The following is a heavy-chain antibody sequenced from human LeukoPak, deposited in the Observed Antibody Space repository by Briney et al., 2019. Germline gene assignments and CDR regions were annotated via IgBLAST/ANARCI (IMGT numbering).Heavy chain of an antibody. D-gene: IGHD6-13*01. J-gene: IGHJ4*02. CDR2: ISYDGSNK. V-gene: IGHV3-30-3*01. Sequence: PGGSLRLSCAASGFTFSSYAMHWVRQAPGKGLEWVAVISYDGSNKYYADSVKGRFTISRDNSKNTLYLQMNSLRAEDTAVYYCARPPGSSSSWGQGTLVTVSS. CDR3: ARPPGSSSS. CDR1: GFTFSSYA.